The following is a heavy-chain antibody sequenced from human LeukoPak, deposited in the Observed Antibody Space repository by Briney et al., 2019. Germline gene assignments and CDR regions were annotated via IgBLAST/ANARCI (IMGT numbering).Heavy chain of an antibody. J-gene: IGHJ6*02. V-gene: IGHV1-2*04. CDR1: GYTFTGYY. CDR3: ARDIPRYCTNGVCSNYYGMDV. Sequence: ASVKVSCKASGYTFTGYYMHWVRQAPGQGLEWMGWINPNSGGTNYAQKFQGWVTMTRDTSISTAYMELSRLRSDDTAVYYCARDIPRYCTNGVCSNYYGMDVWGQGTTVTVSS. CDR2: INPNSGGT. D-gene: IGHD2-8*01.